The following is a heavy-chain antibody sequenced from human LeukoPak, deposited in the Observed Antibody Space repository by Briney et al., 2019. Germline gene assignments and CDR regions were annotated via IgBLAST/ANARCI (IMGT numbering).Heavy chain of an antibody. CDR2: IYYSGST. V-gene: IGHV4-31*03. CDR1: GGSISSGGYY. CDR3: ARGGYGDYGPLWFDP. Sequence: SETLSLTCTVSGGSISSGGYYWSWIRQHPGKGLEWIGYIYYSGSTYYNPSLKSRVTISVDTSKNQFSLKLSSVTAADTAVYYCARGGYGDYGPLWFDPWGQGTLVTVSS. D-gene: IGHD4-17*01. J-gene: IGHJ5*02.